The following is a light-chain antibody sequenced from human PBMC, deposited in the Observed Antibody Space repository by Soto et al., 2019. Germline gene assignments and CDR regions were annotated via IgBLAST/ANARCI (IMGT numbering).Light chain of an antibody. CDR3: QDYHGSPPT. CDR2: GAS. V-gene: IGKV3-20*01. Sequence: TVLTQSPGTLSLSPGERAALSCRASQSVSSDWLAWYQQKPGQPPRLLIYGASNRATGIPDRFSGSGSGTDFTLTFSRLEPEDFAFYFCQDYHGSPPTFGQGTMVDIK. J-gene: IGKJ1*01. CDR1: QSVSSDW.